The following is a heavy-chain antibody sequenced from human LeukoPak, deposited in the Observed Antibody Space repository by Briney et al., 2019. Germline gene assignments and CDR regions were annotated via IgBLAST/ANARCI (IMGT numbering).Heavy chain of an antibody. V-gene: IGHV3-74*01. Sequence: PGGSLRLSCAASGFTFNSYWMHWVRQAPGKGLVWVSRINSDGSSTSYADSVKGRFTISRDNAKNSLYLQMNSLRAEDTAVYYCARNNILATTGYDYWGQGTLVTVSS. D-gene: IGHD5-12*01. CDR1: GFTFNSYW. J-gene: IGHJ4*02. CDR2: INSDGSST. CDR3: ARNNILATTGYDY.